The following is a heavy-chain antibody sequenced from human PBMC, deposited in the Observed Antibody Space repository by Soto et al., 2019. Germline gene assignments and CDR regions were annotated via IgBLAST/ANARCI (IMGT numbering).Heavy chain of an antibody. V-gene: IGHV3-9*01. CDR3: AKATPESGIAVAEYDAFDI. CDR2: ISWNSGSI. D-gene: IGHD6-19*01. CDR1: GFTFDDYA. J-gene: IGHJ3*02. Sequence: GGSLRLSCAASGFTFDDYAMHWVRQAPGKGLEWVSGISWNSGSIGYADSVKGRFTISRDNAKNSLYLQMNSLRAEDTALYYCAKATPESGIAVAEYDAFDIWGQGTMVTVSS.